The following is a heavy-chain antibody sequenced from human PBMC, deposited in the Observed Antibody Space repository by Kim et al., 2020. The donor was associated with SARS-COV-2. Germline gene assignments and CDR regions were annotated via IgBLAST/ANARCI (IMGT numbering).Heavy chain of an antibody. CDR3: ARDLPGQWRGFDY. V-gene: IGHV3-30-3*01. Sequence: GGSLRLSCAASGFTFSSYAMHWVRQAPGKGLEWVAVISYDGSNKYYADSVKGRFTISRDNSKNTLYLQMNSLRAEDTAVYYCARDLPGQWRGFDYWGQGTLVTVSS. J-gene: IGHJ4*02. D-gene: IGHD6-19*01. CDR2: ISYDGSNK. CDR1: GFTFSSYA.